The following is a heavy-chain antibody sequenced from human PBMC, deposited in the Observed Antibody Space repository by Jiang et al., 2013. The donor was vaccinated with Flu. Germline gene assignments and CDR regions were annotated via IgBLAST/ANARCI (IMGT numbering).Heavy chain of an antibody. V-gene: IGHV1-24*01. CDR3: ATWSVAVAGSPHGFDY. D-gene: IGHD6-19*01. Sequence: YAQKFQGRVTMTEDTSTDTAYMELSSLRSEDTAVYYCATWSVAVAGSPHGFDYWGQGTLVTVSS. J-gene: IGHJ4*02.